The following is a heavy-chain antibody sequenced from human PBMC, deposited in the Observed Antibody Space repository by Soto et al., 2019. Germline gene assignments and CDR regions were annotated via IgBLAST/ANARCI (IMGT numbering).Heavy chain of an antibody. CDR1: GFTFSSYA. V-gene: IGHV3-23*01. Sequence: GGSLRLSCAASGFTFSSYAMRWVRQAPGKGLEWVSAISGSGGSTYYADSVKGRFTISRDNSKNTLYLQMNSLRAEDTAVYYCAKSATPPRLRYFDWLLLAFDYWGQGTLVTVAS. CDR3: AKSATPPRLRYFDWLLLAFDY. CDR2: ISGSGGST. D-gene: IGHD3-9*01. J-gene: IGHJ4*02.